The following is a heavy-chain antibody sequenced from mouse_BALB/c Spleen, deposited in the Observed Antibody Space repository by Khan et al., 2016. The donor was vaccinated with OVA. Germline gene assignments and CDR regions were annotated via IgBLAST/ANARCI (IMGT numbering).Heavy chain of an antibody. Sequence: VQLQQSGAELAKPGASVKMSCKASGYTFTCYWMHWVKQRPGQGLEWIGYINPSSGYTEYNQNFKDKATLTADKSSSTAYMQLSSLTSEDSVVYYCARDRIDYWGQGTTLTVSS. CDR2: INPSSGYT. CDR1: GYTFTCYW. V-gene: IGHV1-7*01. CDR3: ARDRIDY. J-gene: IGHJ2*01.